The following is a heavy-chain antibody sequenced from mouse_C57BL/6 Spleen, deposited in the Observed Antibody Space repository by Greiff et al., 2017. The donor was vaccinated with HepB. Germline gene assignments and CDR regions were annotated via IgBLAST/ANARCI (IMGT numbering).Heavy chain of an antibody. CDR1: GYTFTSYW. CDR3: ARGPITTVVATDFDY. V-gene: IGHV1-72*01. CDR2: IDPNSGGT. D-gene: IGHD1-1*01. Sequence: QVQLQQPGAELVKPGASVKLSCKASGYTFTSYWMHWVKQRPGRGLEWIGRIDPNSGGTKYNEKFKSKATLTVDKPSSTAYMQLSSLTSEDSAVYYWARGPITTVVATDFDYWGQGTTLTVSS. J-gene: IGHJ2*01.